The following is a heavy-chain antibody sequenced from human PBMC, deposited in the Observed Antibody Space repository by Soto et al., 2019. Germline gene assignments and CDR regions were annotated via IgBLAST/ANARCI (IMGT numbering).Heavy chain of an antibody. Sequence: PGGSLRLACAASGFTFSSYGMHWVRQAPGKGLEWVAVIWYDGSNKYYADSVKGRFTISRDNSKNTLYLQMNSLRAEDTAVYYCARARLPYYDYVWGSYRYTRYYYYCMDVSGPGTPVPVFS. CDR2: IWYDGSNK. CDR1: GFTFSSYG. CDR3: ARARLPYYDYVWGSYRYTRYYYYCMDV. V-gene: IGHV3-33*01. D-gene: IGHD3-16*02. J-gene: IGHJ6*02.